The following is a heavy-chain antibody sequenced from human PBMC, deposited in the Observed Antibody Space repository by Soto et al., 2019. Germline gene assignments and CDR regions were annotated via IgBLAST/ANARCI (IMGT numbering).Heavy chain of an antibody. Sequence: PGGSLRLSCAASGFTFSSYGMHWVRQAPGKGLEWVAVIWYDGSNKYYADSVKGRFTISRDNSKNTLYLQMNSLRAEDTAVYYCARDSGVRYFDWHFDYWGQGTLVTVSS. CDR3: ARDSGVRYFDWHFDY. D-gene: IGHD3-9*01. CDR1: GFTFSSYG. V-gene: IGHV3-33*01. CDR2: IWYDGSNK. J-gene: IGHJ4*02.